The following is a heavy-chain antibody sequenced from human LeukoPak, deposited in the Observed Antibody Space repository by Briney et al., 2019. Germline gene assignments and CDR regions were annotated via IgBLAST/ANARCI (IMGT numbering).Heavy chain of an antibody. CDR1: GYTFTGYY. CDR3: ARGWGGSPPFDY. Sequence: ASVKVSCKTSGYTFTGYYLHWVRQDPGQGLERMGWINPNSGGTNYAQKFQGRVSMTTYTSTTTANMDLTSLRSDDTAVYYCARGWGGSPPFDYWGQGTQVTVSS. J-gene: IGHJ4*02. D-gene: IGHD1-26*01. CDR2: INPNSGGT. V-gene: IGHV1-2*02.